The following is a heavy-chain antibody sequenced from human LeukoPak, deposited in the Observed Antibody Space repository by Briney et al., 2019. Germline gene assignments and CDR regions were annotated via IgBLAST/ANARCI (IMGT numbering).Heavy chain of an antibody. CDR2: ISGSGGST. Sequence: RPGGSLRLSCAASGFTFDDYGMSWVRQAPGKGLEWVSAISGSGGSTYYADSVKGRFTISRDNSKNTLYLQMNSLRAEDTAVYYCAKDRAITMVRGASYWGQGTLVTVSS. D-gene: IGHD3-10*01. CDR3: AKDRAITMVRGASY. CDR1: GFTFDDYG. J-gene: IGHJ4*02. V-gene: IGHV3-23*01.